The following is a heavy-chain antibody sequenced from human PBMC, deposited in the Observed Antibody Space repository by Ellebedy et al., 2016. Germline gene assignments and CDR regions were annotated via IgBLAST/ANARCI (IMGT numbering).Heavy chain of an antibody. CDR1: GFTFRTFF. V-gene: IGHV3-23*01. Sequence: GGSLRLXXVASGFTFRTFFMSWVRQAPGGGLEWISTISGDGDTTFSADSGKGRFTISRDNSRNTLYLQMDSLRAADTAVYYCYYGHYSGYWGQGTLVTVSS. D-gene: IGHD4-17*01. CDR2: ISGDGDTT. CDR3: YYGHYSGY. J-gene: IGHJ4*02.